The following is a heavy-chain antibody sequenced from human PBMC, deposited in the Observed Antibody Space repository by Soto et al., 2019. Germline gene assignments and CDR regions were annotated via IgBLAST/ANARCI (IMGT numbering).Heavy chain of an antibody. CDR1: GYTFTSYY. J-gene: IGHJ6*02. V-gene: IGHV1-46*01. CDR3: ARDRSSGWYLVWDHYGMDV. D-gene: IGHD6-19*01. Sequence: ASVKVSCKASGYTFTSYYMHWVRQAPGRGLEWMGIINPSGGSTSYAQKFQGRVTMTRDTSTSTVYMELSSLRSEDTAVYYCARDRSSGWYLVWDHYGMDVWGQGTTVTVSS. CDR2: INPSGGST.